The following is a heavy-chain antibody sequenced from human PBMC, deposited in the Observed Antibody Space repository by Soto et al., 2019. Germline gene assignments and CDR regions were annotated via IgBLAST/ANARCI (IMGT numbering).Heavy chain of an antibody. CDR1: GGTFSSYA. CDR3: ARDPPMGSSSYEDP. J-gene: IGHJ5*02. CDR2: IIPIFGTA. D-gene: IGHD6-6*01. Sequence: QVQLVQSGAEVKKPGSSVKVSCKASGGTFSSYAISWVRQAPGQGLEWMGGIIPIFGTANYAQKFQGRVTITADESTSTAYMELSSLRSDDTAVYYCARDPPMGSSSYEDPWGQGTLVTVSS. V-gene: IGHV1-69*01.